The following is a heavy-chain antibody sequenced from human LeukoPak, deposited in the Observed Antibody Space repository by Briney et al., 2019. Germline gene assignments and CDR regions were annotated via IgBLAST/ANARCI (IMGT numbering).Heavy chain of an antibody. CDR2: ISAYNGNT. CDR3: ARDVRSYVVY. Sequence: GASVKVSCKASGYTFTSYGISWVRQAPGQGIDWMGWISAYNGNTNYAQKLQGRVTMTTDTSTTTAYMELRSLRSDDTAVYYCARDVRSYVVYWGQGALVTVSS. CDR1: GYTFTSYG. V-gene: IGHV1-18*01. J-gene: IGHJ4*02.